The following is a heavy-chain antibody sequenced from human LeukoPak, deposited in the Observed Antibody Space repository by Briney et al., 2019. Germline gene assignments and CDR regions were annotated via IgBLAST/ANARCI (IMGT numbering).Heavy chain of an antibody. CDR2: IYYSGST. Sequence: SETLSLTCTVSGGSISSYYWSWIRQPPGKGLEWIGYIYYSGSTYYNPSLKSRVTISVDTSKNQFSLKLSSVTAADTAVYYCARGRARYDSSGYYPYYFDYWGQGTLVTVSS. CDR1: GGSISSYY. CDR3: ARGRARYDSSGYYPYYFDY. V-gene: IGHV4-59*12. J-gene: IGHJ4*02. D-gene: IGHD3-22*01.